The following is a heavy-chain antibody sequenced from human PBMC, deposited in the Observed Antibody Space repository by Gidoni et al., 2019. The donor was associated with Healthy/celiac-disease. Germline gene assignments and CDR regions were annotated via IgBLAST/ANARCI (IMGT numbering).Heavy chain of an antibody. D-gene: IGHD2-2*01. CDR2: INHSGST. J-gene: IGHJ4*01. V-gene: IGHV4-34*01. Sequence: ETLSLTCAVYGGSFSGYYWSWIRQPPGKGLELIGEINHSGSTNYNPSLKSRVTISVDTSKNQFSLKLRSVTAADPAVYYCARPGSRTPDFWGQGTLAPLPS. CDR3: ARPGSRTPDF. CDR1: GGSFSGYY.